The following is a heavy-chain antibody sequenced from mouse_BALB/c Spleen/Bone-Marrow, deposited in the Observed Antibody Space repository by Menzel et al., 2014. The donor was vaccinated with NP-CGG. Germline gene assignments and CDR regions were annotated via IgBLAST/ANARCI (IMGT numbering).Heavy chain of an antibody. J-gene: IGHJ3*01. CDR3: ARGSKVRRRAWFAY. V-gene: IGHV5-6-3*01. CDR2: INSNGGST. D-gene: IGHD2-14*01. Sequence: EVMLVESGGGLVQPGGSLKLSCAASGFTFSSYGMSWVRQTPDKRLELVATINSNGGSTYYPDSVKGRFTISRDNAKNTLYLQMSSLKSEDTAMYYCARGSKVRRRAWFAYWGQGTLVTVSA. CDR1: GFTFSSYG.